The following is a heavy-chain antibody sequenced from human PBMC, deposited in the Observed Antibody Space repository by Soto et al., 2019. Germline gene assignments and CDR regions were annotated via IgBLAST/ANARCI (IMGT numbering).Heavy chain of an antibody. J-gene: IGHJ6*03. CDR1: RGTISSYY. CDR2: IYFSGIT. CDR3: ARLMVVPAHNYFYYYYMDV. Sequence: SETLSLTYTVCRGTISSYYWSWIRQPPGKGVEWIGYIYFSGITNYNPSLKSRVTISVDTSKNQFSLKLSSVTAADTAVYYCARLMVVPAHNYFYYYYMDVWGEGATFTVSS. V-gene: IGHV4-59*08. D-gene: IGHD2-2*01.